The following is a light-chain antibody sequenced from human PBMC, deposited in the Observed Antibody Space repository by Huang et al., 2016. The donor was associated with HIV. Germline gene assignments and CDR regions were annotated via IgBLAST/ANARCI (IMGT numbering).Light chain of an antibody. Sequence: EIVMTQSPGTLSLSPGERATLSCRPSPGVSSNLSWYQHKPGQAPRLLLYGASTRATGVPARFSCSGSGTEFTLTISSLQSDDFVVYYCQQYQDWPRTFGQGTKVEIK. CDR1: PGVSSN. CDR2: GAS. CDR3: QQYQDWPRT. J-gene: IGKJ1*01. V-gene: IGKV3-15*01.